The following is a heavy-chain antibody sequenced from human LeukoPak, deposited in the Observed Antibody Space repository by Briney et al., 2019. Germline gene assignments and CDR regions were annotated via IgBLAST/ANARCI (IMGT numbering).Heavy chain of an antibody. CDR3: ARSLSSFSSFDY. J-gene: IGHJ4*02. D-gene: IGHD2-2*01. CDR2: IFYSENT. V-gene: IGHV4-59*08. CDR1: GGSISSFY. Sequence: PSETLSLTCTVSGGSISSFYWSWIRQPPGKGLEWIGDIFYSENTNHNPSLKSRLTISVDTSKNQFSLKLSSVTAADTAMYYCARSLSSFSSFDYWGQGTLVTVSS.